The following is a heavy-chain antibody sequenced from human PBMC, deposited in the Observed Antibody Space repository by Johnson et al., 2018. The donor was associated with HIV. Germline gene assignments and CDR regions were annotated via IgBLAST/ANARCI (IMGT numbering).Heavy chain of an antibody. CDR3: ARGRKDMAAGDGVDNDGFGM. V-gene: IGHV3-30*03. D-gene: IGHD6-13*01. CDR2: ISYDGGNK. CDR1: GFTFNTYT. J-gene: IGHJ3*02. Sequence: QVQLVESGGGVVQPGRSLRLFCAVSGFTFNTYTMHWVRQAPGKGLEWVAVISYDGGNKYYADSVKGRFTISRDTSKNTLYLQMNSLGTEDTAIYYCARGRKDMAAGDGVDNDGFGMWGKVTMVSV.